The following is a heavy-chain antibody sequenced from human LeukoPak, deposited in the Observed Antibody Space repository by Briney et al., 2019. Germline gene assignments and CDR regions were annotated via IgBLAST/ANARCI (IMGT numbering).Heavy chain of an antibody. CDR1: GFTFGGYG. V-gene: IGHV3-33*01. CDR2: IAYDGSRA. CDR3: TRYNNDHFDY. Sequence: GGSLRLSCAGSGFTFGGYGMRWFRQTPGKGLEGVAVIAYDGSRAFYADSVKGRFTISRDNSKNTMSVQMDDLRAEDTAVYYCTRYNNDHFDYWGQGTLVTVSS. D-gene: IGHD1-14*01. J-gene: IGHJ4*02.